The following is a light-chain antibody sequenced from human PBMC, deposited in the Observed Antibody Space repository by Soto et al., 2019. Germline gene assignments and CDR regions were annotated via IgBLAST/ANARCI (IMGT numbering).Light chain of an antibody. Sequence: EIQMTQSPSSLSASVGDRVTITCRASQSISKYLNWFLQRPGKAPNLLIYASSSLQSGVPSRFSGSGSGTDFTLTISSLQPEDVATYYCQQGYSIPYTFGQGTKLEIK. CDR2: ASS. J-gene: IGKJ2*01. CDR1: QSISKY. V-gene: IGKV1-39*01. CDR3: QQGYSIPYT.